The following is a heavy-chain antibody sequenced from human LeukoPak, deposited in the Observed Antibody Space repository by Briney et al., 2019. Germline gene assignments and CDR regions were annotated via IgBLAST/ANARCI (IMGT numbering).Heavy chain of an antibody. CDR1: GYSFTSYW. V-gene: IGHV5-51*01. Sequence: GESLKISCKGSGYSFTSYWIGWVRQMPGKGLEWMGIIYPGDSDTRYSPSFQGQVPISADKSISTAYLQWSSLKASDTAMYYCARRVSDCSSTSCYNWFDPWGQGTLVTVSS. CDR3: ARRVSDCSSTSCYNWFDP. CDR2: IYPGDSDT. J-gene: IGHJ5*02. D-gene: IGHD2-2*01.